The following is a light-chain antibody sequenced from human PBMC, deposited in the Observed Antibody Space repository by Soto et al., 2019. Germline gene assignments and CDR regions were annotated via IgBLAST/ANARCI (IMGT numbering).Light chain of an antibody. CDR2: AAS. J-gene: IGKJ1*01. CDR1: QGINNY. V-gene: IGKV1-39*01. Sequence: DIQMTQSPSSLSASVGDRVSITFQAGQGINNYLNWYQQKPGKAPKLLIFAASSLQSGVPSRFSGSRSGPDFTLTISSLQPEDFATYYCQQSYSSPPTFGQGTKVDIK. CDR3: QQSYSSPPT.